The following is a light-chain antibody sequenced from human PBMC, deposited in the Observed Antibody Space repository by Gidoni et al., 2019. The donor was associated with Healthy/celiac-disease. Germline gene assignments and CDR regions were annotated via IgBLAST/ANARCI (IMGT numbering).Light chain of an antibody. Sequence: SYELTQPPSVSVFPGQTASITCSGDKLGDKYACWYQQKPGQSHVLVIYQDSKRPSGIPERFSGSNSGNTATLTISGTQAMDEADYYCQAWDSSTLVVFGGGTKLTVL. J-gene: IGLJ2*01. CDR3: QAWDSSTLVV. CDR1: KLGDKY. CDR2: QDS. V-gene: IGLV3-1*01.